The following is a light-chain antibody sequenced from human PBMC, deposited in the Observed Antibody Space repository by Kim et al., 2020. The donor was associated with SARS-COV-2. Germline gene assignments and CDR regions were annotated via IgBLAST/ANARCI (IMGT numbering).Light chain of an antibody. Sequence: QSVTISCTGTSSDVGDYDYVSWYQNHPGKAPKLMIYDVSERPSGVPDRFSASKSGNTASLTISGLQAEDEAEYYCCSYAGSYIFVFGGGTKLTVL. V-gene: IGLV2-11*01. CDR1: SSDVGDYDY. CDR2: DVS. J-gene: IGLJ3*02. CDR3: CSYAGSYIFV.